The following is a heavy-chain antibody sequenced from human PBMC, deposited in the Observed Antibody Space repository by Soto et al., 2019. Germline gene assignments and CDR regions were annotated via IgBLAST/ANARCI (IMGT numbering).Heavy chain of an antibody. V-gene: IGHV1-69*02. CDR3: ASYGLRDYYYYYLDV. J-gene: IGHJ6*03. Sequence: SVKVSCKASGGTFSSYTISWVRQAPGQGLEWMGRIIPILGIANYAQKFQGRVTITADKSTSTAYMELSSLRSADTAVYYCASYGLRDYYYYYLDVWGKGTTVTVSS. D-gene: IGHD4-17*01. CDR1: GGTFSSYT. CDR2: IIPILGIA.